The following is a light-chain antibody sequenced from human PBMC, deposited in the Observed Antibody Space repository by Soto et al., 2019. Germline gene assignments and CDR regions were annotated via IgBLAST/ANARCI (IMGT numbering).Light chain of an antibody. J-gene: IGLJ2*01. Sequence: QSALTQPASVSGSPGQSITISCTGSSSNVGGYYYVSWYQQLPGKAPKLMIYEVSNRPSGVSKRFSGSKSGNTASLTISGLQADDEAYYYRSSYTSSSTLVFGGGTKLTVL. CDR1: SSNVGGYYY. CDR3: SSYTSSSTLV. CDR2: EVS. V-gene: IGLV2-14*01.